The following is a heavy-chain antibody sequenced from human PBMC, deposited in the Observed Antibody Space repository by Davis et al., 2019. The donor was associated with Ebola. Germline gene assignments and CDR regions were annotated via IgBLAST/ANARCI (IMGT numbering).Heavy chain of an antibody. D-gene: IGHD1-1*01. CDR1: GYSFTSYG. CDR3: ARAQFPTTIDH. V-gene: IGHV1-18*01. Sequence: ASVKVSCKASGYSFTSYGISWVRQAPGQGLEWMGWISAYNGNTNYAQNVQGRVIITSDTATTTAYMEVGSLRSDDTDVYYCARAQFPTTIDHWGQGTLVTVSS. CDR2: ISAYNGNT. J-gene: IGHJ4*02.